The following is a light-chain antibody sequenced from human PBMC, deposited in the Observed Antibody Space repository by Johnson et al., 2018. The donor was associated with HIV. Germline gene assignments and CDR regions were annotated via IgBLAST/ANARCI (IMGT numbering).Light chain of an antibody. Sequence: QSLLTQSPSVSAAPGQKVTISCSGSSSNIGNNYVSWYQQLPGTAPKLLIYDNNKRPSGIPDRFSGSKSGTSATLGITGLQTGDEADYYCGTWDSSLSAVLFGTGTKVTVI. J-gene: IGLJ1*01. CDR1: SSNIGNNY. CDR2: DNN. V-gene: IGLV1-51*01. CDR3: GTWDSSLSAVL.